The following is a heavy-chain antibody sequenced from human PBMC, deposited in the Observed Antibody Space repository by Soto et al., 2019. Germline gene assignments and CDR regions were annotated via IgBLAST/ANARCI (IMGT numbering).Heavy chain of an antibody. CDR2: ISGSGGST. V-gene: IGHV3-23*01. D-gene: IGHD1-7*01. CDR1: GFTFSSYA. Sequence: GSLRLSCAASGFTFSSYAMSWVRQAPGKGLEWVSAISGSGGSTYYADSVKGRFTISRDNSKNTLYLQMNSLRAEDTAVYYYAKVVRTGTTIGWFDPWGQGTLVTVSS. J-gene: IGHJ5*02. CDR3: AKVVRTGTTIGWFDP.